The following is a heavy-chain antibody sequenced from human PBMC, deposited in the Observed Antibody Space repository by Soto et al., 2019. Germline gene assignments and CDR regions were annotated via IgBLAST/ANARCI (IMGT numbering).Heavy chain of an antibody. Sequence: GGSLRLSCAASGFTVSSNYMSWVRQAPGKGLEWVSVIYSGGSTYYADSVKGRFTISRDNSKNTLYLQMNSLRAEDTAVYYCTTARVNSGAFDIWGQGTMVTVSS. J-gene: IGHJ3*02. CDR1: GFTVSSNY. CDR2: IYSGGST. CDR3: TTARVNSGAFDI. D-gene: IGHD5-18*01. V-gene: IGHV3-53*01.